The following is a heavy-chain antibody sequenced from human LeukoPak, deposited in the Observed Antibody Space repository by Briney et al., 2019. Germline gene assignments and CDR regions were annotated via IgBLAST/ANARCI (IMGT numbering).Heavy chain of an antibody. Sequence: SETLSLTCTVSGASLSDYYWSWIRQPPGKGLEWIGYIYHSGSTNYNPSLKSRVTISVDTSKNQFSLKLNSVTAADTAIYYCARDLHRVDSGDYRATHYYYMDVWGKGTTVTVSS. V-gene: IGHV4-59*01. D-gene: IGHD3-3*01. CDR2: IYHSGST. J-gene: IGHJ6*03. CDR1: GASLSDYY. CDR3: ARDLHRVDSGDYRATHYYYMDV.